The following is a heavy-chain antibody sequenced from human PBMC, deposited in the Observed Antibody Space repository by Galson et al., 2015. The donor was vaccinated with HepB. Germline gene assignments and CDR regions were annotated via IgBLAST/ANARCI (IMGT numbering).Heavy chain of an antibody. CDR2: IIPIFGTA. D-gene: IGHD6-6*01. CDR1: GGTFSSYA. Sequence: SVKVSCKASGGTFSSYAISWVRQAPGQGLEWMGGIIPIFGTATYAQKFQGRVTITADESTSTAYMELSSLRSEDTAVYYCAREKGLSSSAFAYWGQGTLVTVSS. J-gene: IGHJ4*02. CDR3: AREKGLSSSAFAY. V-gene: IGHV1-69*13.